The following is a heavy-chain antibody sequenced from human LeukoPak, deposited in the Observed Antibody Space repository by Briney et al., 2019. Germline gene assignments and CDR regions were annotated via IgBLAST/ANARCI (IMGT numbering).Heavy chain of an antibody. J-gene: IGHJ4*02. CDR1: GYTFSSYR. Sequence: GGSLRLSCAASGYTFSSYRMNCVRHARGEGLECVSSISSNSRYSYYADSMRGRFTISRDNAKNSLFLQMNSLKPEATAVYYCARVAEAAAFDSWGQGTLVTVSS. CDR2: ISSNSRYS. CDR3: ARVAEAAAFDS. D-gene: IGHD6-13*01. V-gene: IGHV3-21*06.